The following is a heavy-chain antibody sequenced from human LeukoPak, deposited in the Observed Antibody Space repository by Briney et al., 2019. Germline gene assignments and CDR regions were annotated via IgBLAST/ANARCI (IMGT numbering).Heavy chain of an antibody. D-gene: IGHD4-17*01. Sequence: PGGSLRLSCAASGFTLSSYGMHWVRQAPGKGLEWVAVISYDGSNKYYADSVKGRFTISRDNSKNTLYLQMNSLRAEDTAVYYCAKATTVTTDQDAFDIWGQGTMVTVSS. CDR1: GFTLSSYG. CDR3: AKATTVTTDQDAFDI. V-gene: IGHV3-30*18. J-gene: IGHJ3*02. CDR2: ISYDGSNK.